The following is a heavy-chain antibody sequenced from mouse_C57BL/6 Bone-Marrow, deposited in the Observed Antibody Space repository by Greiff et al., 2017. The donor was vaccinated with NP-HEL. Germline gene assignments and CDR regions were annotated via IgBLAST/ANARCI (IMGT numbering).Heavy chain of an antibody. CDR1: GFTFSSYA. Sequence: EVQGVESGGGLVKPGGSLKLSCAASGFTFSSYAMSWVRQTPEKRLEWVATISDGGSYTYYPDNVKGRFTISRDNAKNNLYLQMSHLKSEDTAMYYCARVWLLAYWGQGTLVTVSA. V-gene: IGHV5-4*01. D-gene: IGHD2-3*01. CDR2: ISDGGSYT. CDR3: ARVWLLAY. J-gene: IGHJ3*01.